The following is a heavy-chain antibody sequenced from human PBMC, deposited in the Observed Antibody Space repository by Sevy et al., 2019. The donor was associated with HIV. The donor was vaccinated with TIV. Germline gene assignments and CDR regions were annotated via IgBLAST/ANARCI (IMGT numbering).Heavy chain of an antibody. Sequence: SQTLSLTCAISGDSVSSNSAAWNWIRQSPSRGLEWLGRTYYRSKWYNDYAVSVKSRITINPDTSKNQFSLQLNSVTPEDTVVYYCARGREYSSGWYGLTAEGAFDIWGQGTMVTVSS. J-gene: IGHJ3*02. V-gene: IGHV6-1*01. CDR2: TYYRSKWYN. D-gene: IGHD6-19*01. CDR3: ARGREYSSGWYGLTAEGAFDI. CDR1: GDSVSSNSAA.